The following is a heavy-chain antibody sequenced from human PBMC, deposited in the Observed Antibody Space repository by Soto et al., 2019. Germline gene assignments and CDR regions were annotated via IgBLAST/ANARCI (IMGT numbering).Heavy chain of an antibody. CDR1: GGTFSSCS. V-gene: IGHV1-69*13. Sequence: ASGNVSCESSGGTFSSCSISWVRRAPGQGLEWMGGIIPIFGTANYAQKFQGRVTITADESTSTAYMELSSLRSEDTAVYYCARAAGSGSYLYYYYGMDVWGQGTTVTVSS. J-gene: IGHJ6*02. CDR3: ARAAGSGSYLYYYYGMDV. D-gene: IGHD3-10*01. CDR2: IIPIFGTA.